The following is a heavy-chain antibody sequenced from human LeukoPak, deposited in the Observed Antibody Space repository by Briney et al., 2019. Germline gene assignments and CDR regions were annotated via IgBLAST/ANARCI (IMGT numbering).Heavy chain of an antibody. V-gene: IGHV3-30*02. CDR2: IRYDGSNK. J-gene: IGHJ4*02. CDR1: GFTFSSYG. Sequence: GGSLRLSCAASGFTFSSYGMHWVRQAPGKGLEWVAFIRYDGSNKYYADSVKGRFTISRDNSKNTLYLQMNSLRAEDTAVYYCAKDDIVLMVYGTRFDYWGQGTLVTVSS. CDR3: AKDDIVLMVYGTRFDY. D-gene: IGHD2-8*01.